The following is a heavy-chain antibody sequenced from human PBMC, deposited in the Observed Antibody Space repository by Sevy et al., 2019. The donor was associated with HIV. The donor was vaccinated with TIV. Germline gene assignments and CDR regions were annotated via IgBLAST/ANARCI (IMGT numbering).Heavy chain of an antibody. J-gene: IGHJ6*03. V-gene: IGHV4-59*01. CDR3: ARRYYGDYIGYSYYYMDV. CDR1: GGSISSYY. CDR2: IYYSGST. Sequence: SETLSLTCTVSGGSISSYYWSWIRQPPGKGLEWIGYIYYSGSTNYKPSLKSRVTISVDTSKNQFSLKLSSVTAADTAVYYCARRYYGDYIGYSYYYMDVWGKGTTVTVSS. D-gene: IGHD4-17*01.